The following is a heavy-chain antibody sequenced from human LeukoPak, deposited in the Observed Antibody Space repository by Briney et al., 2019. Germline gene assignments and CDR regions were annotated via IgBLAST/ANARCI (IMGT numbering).Heavy chain of an antibody. V-gene: IGHV3-21*01. CDR1: GFTFSSYA. D-gene: IGHD3-3*01. Sequence: GGSLRLSCAASGFTFSSYAMHWVRQAPGKGLEWVSSISSSSSYIYYADSVKGRFTISRDNAKNSLYLQMNSLRAEDTAVYYCARAARDDFWSGHDYWGQGTLVTVSS. J-gene: IGHJ4*02. CDR2: ISSSSSYI. CDR3: ARAARDDFWSGHDY.